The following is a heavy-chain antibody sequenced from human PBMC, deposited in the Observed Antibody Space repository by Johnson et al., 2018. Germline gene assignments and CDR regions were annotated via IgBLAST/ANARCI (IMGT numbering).Heavy chain of an antibody. CDR2: IGTAGDT. J-gene: IGHJ6*03. D-gene: IGHD6-13*01. V-gene: IGHV3-13*01. Sequence: VQLVESGGGLVQPGGSXRLSCAASGFTFSSYDMHWVRQATGKGLEWVSAIGTAGDTYYPGSVKGRFTLSRENAKNSLYLQMNSLRAEDTALYYCAKGYHSSSWYDPSSAYYYYMDVWGKGTTVTVSS. CDR1: GFTFSSYD. CDR3: AKGYHSSSWYDPSSAYYYYMDV.